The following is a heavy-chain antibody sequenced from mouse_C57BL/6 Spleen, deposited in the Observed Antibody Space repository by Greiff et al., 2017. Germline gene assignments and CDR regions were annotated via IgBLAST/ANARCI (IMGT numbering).Heavy chain of an antibody. CDR3: ARDDYDVFAY. CDR2: ISYSGST. V-gene: IGHV3-1*01. Sequence: EVQLVESGPGMVKPSQSLSLTCTVTGYSITSGYDWHWIRHFPGNKLEWMGYISYSGSTNYNPSLKSRISITHDTSKNHFFLKLNSVTTEDTATYYCARDDYDVFAYWGQGTLVTVSA. CDR1: GYSITSGYD. D-gene: IGHD2-4*01. J-gene: IGHJ3*01.